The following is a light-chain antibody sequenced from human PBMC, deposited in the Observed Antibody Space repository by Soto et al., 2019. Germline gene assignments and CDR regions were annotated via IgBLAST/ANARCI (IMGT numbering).Light chain of an antibody. Sequence: VMRLSPATLSVSPKDRATLSCRASQSINSNLAWYQQQPGQAPRLLIYGASIRATGIPDRFSASGSGSDFTLTISRLEPDDFAVYYCHQYDSLPLTFGGGTKVDI. J-gene: IGKJ4*01. CDR3: HQYDSLPLT. CDR1: QSINSN. V-gene: IGKV3D-15*01. CDR2: GAS.